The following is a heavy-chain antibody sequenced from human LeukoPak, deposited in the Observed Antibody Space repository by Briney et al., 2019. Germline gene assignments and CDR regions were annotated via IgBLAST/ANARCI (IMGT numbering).Heavy chain of an antibody. Sequence: PGGSLRLSCAASGFTFSSYEMNWVRQAPGKGLEWFSYISSSGSTIYYADSVKGRFTISRDNAKNSLYLQMNSLRAEDTAVYYCARSDGDIDLDYWGQGTLVTVSS. CDR3: ARSDGDIDLDY. V-gene: IGHV3-48*03. CDR2: ISSSGSTI. CDR1: GFTFSSYE. J-gene: IGHJ4*02. D-gene: IGHD4-17*01.